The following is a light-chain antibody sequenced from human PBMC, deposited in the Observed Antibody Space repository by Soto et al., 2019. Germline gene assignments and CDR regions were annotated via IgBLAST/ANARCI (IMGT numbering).Light chain of an antibody. CDR3: SSYARGGTSVV. J-gene: IGLJ2*01. V-gene: IGLV2-14*01. CDR2: EVS. CDR1: SDNIGGYNF. Sequence: QSALTQPASVSGSPGQSITISCNGTSDNIGGYNFISRYQHRPGEVPKLLIYEVSRRPSGVSARFSASKSGTTASLTISGLQAEDEADFYCSSYARGGTSVVFGGGTKLTVL.